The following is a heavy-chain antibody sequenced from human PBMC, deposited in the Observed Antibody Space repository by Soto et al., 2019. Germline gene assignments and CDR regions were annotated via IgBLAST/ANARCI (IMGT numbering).Heavy chain of an antibody. CDR1: GFTFSSYG. V-gene: IGHV3-33*01. J-gene: IGHJ4*02. D-gene: IGHD2-21*01. Sequence: QVQLVESGGGVVQPGRSLRLSCAASGFTFSSYGMHWVRQAPGKGLEWVAVIWYDGSNKYYADSVKGRFTISRDNSKNTLYLQMNSLRAEDTAVYYCARQTVGGDLLYYFDYWGQVTLVTVSS. CDR3: ARQTVGGDLLYYFDY. CDR2: IWYDGSNK.